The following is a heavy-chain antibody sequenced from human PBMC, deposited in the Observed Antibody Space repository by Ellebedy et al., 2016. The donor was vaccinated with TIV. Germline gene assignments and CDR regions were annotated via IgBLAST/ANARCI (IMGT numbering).Heavy chain of an antibody. CDR1: GYTFTSYG. Sequence: AASVKVSCKASGYTFTSYGISWVRQAPGQGLEWMGWISAYNGNTNYAQKIQGRVTITADESTSTAYMELSSLRSEDTAVYYCARGPRITIFYNWFDPWGQGTLVTVSS. V-gene: IGHV1-18*04. CDR3: ARGPRITIFYNWFDP. CDR2: ISAYNGNT. J-gene: IGHJ5*02. D-gene: IGHD3-9*01.